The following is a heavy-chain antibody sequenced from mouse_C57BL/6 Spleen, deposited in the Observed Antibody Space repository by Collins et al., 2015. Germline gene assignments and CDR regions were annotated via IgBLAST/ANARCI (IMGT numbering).Heavy chain of an antibody. D-gene: IGHD1-1*01. V-gene: IGHV9-3*01. CDR2: INTYSGVP. CDR1: GYTFTTYG. CDR3: ARYGDYAWFAY. Sequence: QIQLVQSGPELKKPGETVKISCKASGYTFTTYGMSWVKQAPGKGLKWMGWINTYSGVPTYADDFKGRFAFSLETSASTAYLQINNLKNEDTATYFCARYGDYAWFAYWGQGTLVTVSA. J-gene: IGHJ3*01.